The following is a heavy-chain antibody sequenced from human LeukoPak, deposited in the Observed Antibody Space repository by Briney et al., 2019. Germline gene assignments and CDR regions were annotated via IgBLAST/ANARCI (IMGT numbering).Heavy chain of an antibody. CDR1: RFSFSTYP. CDR3: AKVHHSSGWYVGGYFDY. V-gene: IGHV3-30*02. J-gene: IGHJ4*02. CDR2: IRYDGSNK. D-gene: IGHD6-19*01. Sequence: GGSLRLSCAASRFSFSTYPMGWVRQAPGKGLEWVAFIRYDGSNKYYADSVKGRFTISRNNSKNTLYLQMNSLRAEDTAVYYCAKVHHSSGWYVGGYFDYRGQGTLVTVSS.